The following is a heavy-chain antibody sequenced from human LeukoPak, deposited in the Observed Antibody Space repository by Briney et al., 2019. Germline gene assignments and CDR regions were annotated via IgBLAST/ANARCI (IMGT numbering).Heavy chain of an antibody. CDR2: ISSSSSYI. Sequence: PGGSLSLSCAASGFTFSTYSMNWVRQAPGKGLEWVSSISSSSSYIYYADSVKGRFTISRDNARNSLYLQMSSLRAEDTAVYYCAKGAGGYGDYDYWGQGTLVTVSS. CDR3: AKGAGGYGDYDY. CDR1: GFTFSTYS. J-gene: IGHJ4*02. V-gene: IGHV3-21*04. D-gene: IGHD4-17*01.